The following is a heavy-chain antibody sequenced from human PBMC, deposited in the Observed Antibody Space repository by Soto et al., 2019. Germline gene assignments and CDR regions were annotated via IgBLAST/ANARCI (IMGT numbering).Heavy chain of an antibody. CDR1: GFTFSSYA. V-gene: IGHV3-23*01. CDR3: AKDPPYDSSGYYFPFDY. J-gene: IGHJ4*02. Sequence: GGSVRLSXAASGFTFSSYAMSWVRQAPGKGLEWVSAISGSGGSTYYADSVKGRFTISRDNSKNTLCLQMNSLRAEDTAVYYCAKDPPYDSSGYYFPFDYWGQGTLVTVSS. CDR2: ISGSGGST. D-gene: IGHD3-22*01.